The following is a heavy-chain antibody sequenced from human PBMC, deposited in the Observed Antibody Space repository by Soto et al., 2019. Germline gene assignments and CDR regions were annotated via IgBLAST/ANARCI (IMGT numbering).Heavy chain of an antibody. J-gene: IGHJ4*02. D-gene: IGHD6-13*01. Sequence: ASVKVSCKASGYTFTSYYMHWVRQAPGQGLEWMGIINPSGGSTIYAQKFQGRVTMTRDTSTSTVYMELSSLRSEDTAVYYCAREPPRIAAAGTPCFDYWGQGTLVTVSS. CDR2: INPSGGST. V-gene: IGHV1-46*01. CDR1: GYTFTSYY. CDR3: AREPPRIAAAGTPCFDY.